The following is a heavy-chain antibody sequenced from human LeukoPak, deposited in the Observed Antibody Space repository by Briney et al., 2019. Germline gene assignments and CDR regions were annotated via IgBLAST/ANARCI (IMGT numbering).Heavy chain of an antibody. CDR3: ARDKKVAQYYYYYYGMDV. V-gene: IGHV3-23*01. D-gene: IGHD5-12*01. CDR1: GFILSNFR. CDR2: ISGSGGST. J-gene: IGHJ6*02. Sequence: GGSLRLSCAASGFILSNFRMSWVRQAPGKGLEWVSAISGSGGSTYYADSVKGRFTISRDNAKNSLYLQMNSLRAEDTAVYYCARDKKVAQYYYYYYGMDVWGQGTTVTVSS.